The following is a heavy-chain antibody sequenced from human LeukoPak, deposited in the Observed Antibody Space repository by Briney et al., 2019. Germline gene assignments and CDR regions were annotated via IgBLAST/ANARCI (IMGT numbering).Heavy chain of an antibody. CDR2: IIPILGIA. J-gene: IGHJ4*02. V-gene: IGHV1-69*04. Sequence: SVKVSCKASGGTFSSYAISWMRQAPGQGLEWMGRIIPILGIANYAQKFQGRVTITADKSTSTAYMELSSLRSEDTAVYYCARITYYYDSSGYSFDYWGQGTLVTVSS. CDR1: GGTFSSYA. CDR3: ARITYYYDSSGYSFDY. D-gene: IGHD3-22*01.